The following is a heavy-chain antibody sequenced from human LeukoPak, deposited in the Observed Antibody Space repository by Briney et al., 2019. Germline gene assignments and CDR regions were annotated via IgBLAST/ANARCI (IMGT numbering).Heavy chain of an antibody. V-gene: IGHV1-2*02. J-gene: IGHJ4*02. D-gene: IGHD6-19*01. CDR1: GYSFSGLY. CDR3: AREWLIVVTGTGHLDY. Sequence: ASVKVSCKASGYSFSGLYTHWVRQAPGQGLEWMGWIIPNTGGTNYAQKFQGRVTMTRDTTISTAYMELSSLRSDDTAVYYCAREWLIVVTGTGHLDYWGQGTLVTVSS. CDR2: IIPNTGGT.